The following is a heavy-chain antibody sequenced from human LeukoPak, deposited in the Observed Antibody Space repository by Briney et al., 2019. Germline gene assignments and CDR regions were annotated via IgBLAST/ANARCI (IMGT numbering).Heavy chain of an antibody. J-gene: IGHJ4*02. CDR2: IYHSGST. CDR1: GGSFSGYY. CDR3: ARYRTVTTYFDY. Sequence: SETLSLTCAVYGGSFSGYYWSWIRQPPGKGLEWIGYIYHSGSTYYNPSLKSRVTISVDRSKNQFSLKLSSVTAADTTVYYCARYRTVTTYFDYWGQGTLVTVSS. D-gene: IGHD4-17*01. V-gene: IGHV4-34*01.